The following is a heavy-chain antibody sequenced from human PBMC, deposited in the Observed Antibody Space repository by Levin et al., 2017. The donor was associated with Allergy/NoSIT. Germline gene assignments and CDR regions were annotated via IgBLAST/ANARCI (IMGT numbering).Heavy chain of an antibody. Sequence: KISCKASGGTFSSYAISWVRQAPGQGLEWVGGIIPNFGTANYAQKFQGRVTITADESTSTAYMELSSLRSEDTAVYYWARGNDDFWSGYSFGYWGQGTLVTVSS. CDR2: IIPNFGTA. J-gene: IGHJ4*02. CDR1: GGTFSSYA. CDR3: ARGNDDFWSGYSFGY. D-gene: IGHD3-3*01. V-gene: IGHV1-69*01.